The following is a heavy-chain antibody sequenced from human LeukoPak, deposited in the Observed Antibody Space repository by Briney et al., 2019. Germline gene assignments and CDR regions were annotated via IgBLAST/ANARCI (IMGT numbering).Heavy chain of an antibody. J-gene: IGHJ4*02. CDR1: GGSISSSSYY. V-gene: IGHV4-39*01. D-gene: IGHD3-22*01. CDR2: IYYRGRT. Sequence: SETLSLTCTVSGGSISSSSYYWGWIRQPPGKGLEWIGSIYYRGRTYYNPSLKIRVTISADTSKNQFSLNLNSVTASDTAVHYCARQKILDDNYDSSGYYVDQWGQGSLVTVSS. CDR3: ARQKILDDNYDSSGYYVDQ.